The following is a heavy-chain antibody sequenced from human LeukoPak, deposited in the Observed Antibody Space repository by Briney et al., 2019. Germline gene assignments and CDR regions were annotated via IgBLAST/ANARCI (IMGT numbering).Heavy chain of an antibody. V-gene: IGHV3-30*18. D-gene: IGHD1-26*01. Sequence: GRSLRLSCAASGFTFSSYGMHWVRQAPGKGLEWVAVISYDGSNKYYADSVKGRFTISRDNSKNTLYLQTNSLRAEDTAVYYCAKPAGIVGATFYFDYWGQGTLVTVSS. J-gene: IGHJ4*02. CDR3: AKPAGIVGATFYFDY. CDR2: ISYDGSNK. CDR1: GFTFSSYG.